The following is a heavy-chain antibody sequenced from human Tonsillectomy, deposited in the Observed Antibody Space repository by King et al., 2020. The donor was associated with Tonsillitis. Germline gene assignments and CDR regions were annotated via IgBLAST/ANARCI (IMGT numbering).Heavy chain of an antibody. Sequence: WIRQPPGEGLEWIGSAYYTGSTYYNPSLKGRVIISVDTSKNQFSLNVTSVNAADKAKYFCARAGYTSGEGWFAPWGQVVLVAVSS. J-gene: IGHJ5*02. V-gene: IGHV4-39*01. CDR3: ARAGYTSGEGWFAP. CDR2: AYYTGST. D-gene: IGHD2-2*02.